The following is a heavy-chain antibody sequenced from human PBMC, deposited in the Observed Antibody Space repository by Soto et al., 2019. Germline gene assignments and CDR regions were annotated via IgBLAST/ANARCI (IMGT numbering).Heavy chain of an antibody. D-gene: IGHD3-3*01. CDR2: INPATGAA. CDR1: GYPVTAYY. V-gene: IGHV1-2*02. Sequence: QLHLVQSGAVVKKPGASVTVSCSASGYPVTAYYMHWVRQAPGRGLEWMGGINPATGAAKYTQTFRGRVTMTRVTSPSTVFMELSGLTSGDTAVFYCARGGGVGVAGSAAFDMWGQGTLVTVSS. CDR3: ARGGGVGVAGSAAFDM. J-gene: IGHJ3*02.